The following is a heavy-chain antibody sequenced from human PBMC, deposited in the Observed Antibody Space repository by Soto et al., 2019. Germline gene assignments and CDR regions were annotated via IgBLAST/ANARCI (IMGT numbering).Heavy chain of an antibody. CDR2: IKQDGSEK. D-gene: IGHD3-16*02. J-gene: IGHJ6*02. V-gene: IGHV3-7*01. CDR1: GFTFSSYW. CDR3: ARDLMITFGGVIANYYYYGMDV. Sequence: GGALRLYCVASGFTFSSYWMSWVRQAPGKGLEWVANIKQDGSEKYYVDSVKGRFTISRDNAKNSLYLQMNSLRAEDTAVYYCARDLMITFGGVIANYYYYGMDVWGQGTTVTVSS.